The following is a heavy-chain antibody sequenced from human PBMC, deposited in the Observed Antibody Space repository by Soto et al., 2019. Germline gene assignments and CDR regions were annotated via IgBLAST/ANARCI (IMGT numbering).Heavy chain of an antibody. CDR1: GGTFSNYA. CDR2: IIPIVGTG. D-gene: IGHD2-2*01. V-gene: IGHV1-69*01. J-gene: IGHJ6*02. CDR3: ARVVILVPTASTHYYYHMDV. Sequence: QVQLVQSGAEVRKPGSSVTVSCKASGGTFSNYAISWVRQAPGQGLEWMGGIIPIVGTGSYAQKLQGRVTITADEPTTTAYMELSSLRFEDTAVYYCARVVILVPTASTHYYYHMDVGGPGTTVTVSS.